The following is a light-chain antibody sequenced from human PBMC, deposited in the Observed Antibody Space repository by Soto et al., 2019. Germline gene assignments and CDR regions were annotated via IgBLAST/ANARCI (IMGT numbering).Light chain of an antibody. J-gene: IGKJ1*01. CDR1: QNVANY. V-gene: IGKV3-20*01. CDR2: GAS. Sequence: EIVLTQSPATLSLSPGERATLSCRASQNVANYLDWYQQKPGQAPRLLIYGASNRATGIPDRFSGSGSGTDFTLTISRLEPEDFAVYYCQQYGSSGTFGQGTKVEIK. CDR3: QQYGSSGT.